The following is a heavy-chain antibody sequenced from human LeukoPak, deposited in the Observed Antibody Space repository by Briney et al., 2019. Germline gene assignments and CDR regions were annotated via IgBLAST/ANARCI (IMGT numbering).Heavy chain of an antibody. Sequence: ASVKVSCKVSGYTLTELSMHWVRQAPGKGLEWMGGFDPEDGETIYAQKFQGRVTMTGDTSTDTAYMELSSLRSEDTAVYYCATHGLWFGESDIFDYWGQGTLVTVSS. CDR3: ATHGLWFGESDIFDY. D-gene: IGHD3-10*01. CDR2: FDPEDGET. V-gene: IGHV1-24*01. CDR1: GYTLTELS. J-gene: IGHJ4*02.